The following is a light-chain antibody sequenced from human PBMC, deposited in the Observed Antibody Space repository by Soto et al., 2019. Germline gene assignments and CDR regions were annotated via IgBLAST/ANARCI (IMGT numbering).Light chain of an antibody. CDR1: QSINMW. CDR3: QQYSSYPHT. Sequence: DIQMTQSPSTLSASVGDRVTITCRASQSINMWLAWYQQKPGKAPKLMIYKPSFLESGVTSRLSGSGSGTDFTLTIRNLQPDDSATYYCQQYSSYPHTVGQGTKLAIK. V-gene: IGKV1-5*03. CDR2: KPS. J-gene: IGKJ2*01.